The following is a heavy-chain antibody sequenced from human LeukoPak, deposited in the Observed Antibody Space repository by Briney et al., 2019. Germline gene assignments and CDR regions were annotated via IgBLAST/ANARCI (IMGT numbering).Heavy chain of an antibody. D-gene: IGHD2-15*01. CDR1: GYTFSNYY. V-gene: IGHV1-46*01. CDR2: INPSGGST. J-gene: IGHJ3*01. CDR3: ARGYCSGGGCSVLDAFDG. Sequence: ASVKVSCKTSGYTFSNYYMHWVRRAPGQGLEWMGKINPSGGSTSYPQKFLGRVTMTRDTSTSTVYMELSSLRSEDTAIYYCARGYCSGGGCSVLDAFDGWGQGTMVTVSS.